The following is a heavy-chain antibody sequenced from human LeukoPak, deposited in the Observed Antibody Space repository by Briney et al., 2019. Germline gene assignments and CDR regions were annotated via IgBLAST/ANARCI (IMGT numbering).Heavy chain of an antibody. V-gene: IGHV4-59*01. CDR2: IHYTGTT. D-gene: IGHD6-13*01. CDR1: DGSISTYY. J-gene: IGHJ4*01. CDR3: ARARRSNGAAAGTGYIDS. Sequence: SETLSLTCAVSDGSISTYYWTWIRQSPGKGLEWIGFIHYTGTTSYNPSLKSRLTISVDTSKDLFSLSLDSVTAADTAIYFCARARRSNGAAAGTGYIDSWGHGTLVTVSS.